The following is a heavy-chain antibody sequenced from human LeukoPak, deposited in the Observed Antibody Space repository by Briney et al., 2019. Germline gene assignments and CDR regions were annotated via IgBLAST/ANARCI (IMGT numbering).Heavy chain of an antibody. CDR1: GFTFSGSA. V-gene: IGHV3-73*01. J-gene: IGHJ3*02. D-gene: IGHD3-22*01. CDR3: TRLPAGSGYRDAFDI. Sequence: GGSLKLYXAASGFTFSGSAMHWVRQASGKGMEWVGRIRSKANSYATAYAASVKGRFTISRDDSKNTAYLQMNSLKTEDTAVYYCTRLPAGSGYRDAFDIWGQGTMVTVSS. CDR2: IRSKANSYAT.